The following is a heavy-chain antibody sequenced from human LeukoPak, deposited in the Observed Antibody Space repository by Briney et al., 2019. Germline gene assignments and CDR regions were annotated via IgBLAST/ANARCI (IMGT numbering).Heavy chain of an antibody. CDR3: ARDGWELLRDLGSLNY. CDR1: GFTFSTYG. Sequence: GGSLRLSCAASGFTFSTYGMHWVRQAPGKGLEWVAVIWNDGSNKYYADSVKGRFTISRDNSRNTLYLQMNSLGGEDTAVYYCARDGWELLRDLGSLNYWGQGTLVTVSS. V-gene: IGHV3-33*01. CDR2: IWNDGSNK. D-gene: IGHD1-26*01. J-gene: IGHJ4*02.